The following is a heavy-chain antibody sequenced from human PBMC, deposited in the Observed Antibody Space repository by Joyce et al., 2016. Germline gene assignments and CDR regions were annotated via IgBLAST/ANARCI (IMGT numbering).Heavy chain of an antibody. J-gene: IGHJ4*02. CDR3: ATKVTTAFDH. CDR1: GFIFSDSG. V-gene: IGHV3-73*01. Sequence: EVKLVESGGGLAQPGGSLKLSCAGSGFIFSDSGIDWVRQASGKGLEWVGRIRSKAKSYATVYAASVKGRVTISRDDSKNMAYLQLNSLKTEDTAVYYCATKVTTAFDHWGQGTLVTVSS. CDR2: IRSKAKSYAT. D-gene: IGHD4-17*01.